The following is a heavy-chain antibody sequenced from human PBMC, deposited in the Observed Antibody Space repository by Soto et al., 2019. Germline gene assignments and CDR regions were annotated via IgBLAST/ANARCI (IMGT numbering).Heavy chain of an antibody. CDR1: GYTFTSYY. CDR3: ATLSYDFWSGQGSFDY. Sequence: ASVKVSCKESGYTFTSYYMHWVRQAPGQGLEWMGIMNPSGGSKSYAQKFQCRVTMTRDTSTSTVYMELSSLRSEDTAVYYCATLSYDFWSGQGSFDYWGQGTLVTVSS. D-gene: IGHD3-3*01. J-gene: IGHJ4*02. V-gene: IGHV1-46*01. CDR2: MNPSGGSK.